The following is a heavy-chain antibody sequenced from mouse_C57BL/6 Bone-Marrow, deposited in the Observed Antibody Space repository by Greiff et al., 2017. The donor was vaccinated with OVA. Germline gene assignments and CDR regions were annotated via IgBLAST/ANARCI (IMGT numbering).Heavy chain of an antibody. D-gene: IGHD1-1*01. Sequence: QVQLQQSGPGLVQPSQSLSITCTVSGFSLTSYGVHWVRQSPGKGLEWLGVIWSGGSTDDNAAFIYRLSISKDNSKSQVFFKMNILQADDTAIYYCARNWDYGSSYRDYYAMDYWGQGTSVTVSS. J-gene: IGHJ4*01. CDR1: GFSLTSYG. CDR3: ARNWDYGSSYRDYYAMDY. V-gene: IGHV2-2*01. CDR2: IWSGGST.